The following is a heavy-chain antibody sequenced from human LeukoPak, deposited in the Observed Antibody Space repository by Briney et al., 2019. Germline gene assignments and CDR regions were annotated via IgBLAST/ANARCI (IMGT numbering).Heavy chain of an antibody. V-gene: IGHV4-39*02. D-gene: IGHD2-2*01. CDR1: GRSISSSNYD. CDR2: ILDSGRI. CDR3: ARDNCSSTSCPKSSHYYMDV. J-gene: IGHJ6*03. Sequence: WDTLSLTCTVSGRSISSSNYDGGGIRQPTGKGLVWVGIILDSGRISYKPSLKSRVTISVVTSKNQFSLKLTSATAADTAVYYCARDNCSSTSCPKSSHYYMDVWGKGSTVTVSS.